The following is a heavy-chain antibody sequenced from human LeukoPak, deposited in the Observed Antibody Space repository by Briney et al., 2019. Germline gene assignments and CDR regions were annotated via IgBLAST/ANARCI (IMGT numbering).Heavy chain of an antibody. D-gene: IGHD4-17*01. CDR3: AKESTVTPGSVNWFDP. J-gene: IGHJ5*02. CDR2: INPTGGST. CDR1: GYTFTSYY. Sequence: ASVKVSCKASGYTFTSYYMHWVRQAPGQGLEWMGLINPTGGSTGYAQKFQGRVTMTRDMSTSTDYMELSSLRSEDTAIYYCAKESTVTPGSVNWFDPWGQGTLVTVSS. V-gene: IGHV1-46*01.